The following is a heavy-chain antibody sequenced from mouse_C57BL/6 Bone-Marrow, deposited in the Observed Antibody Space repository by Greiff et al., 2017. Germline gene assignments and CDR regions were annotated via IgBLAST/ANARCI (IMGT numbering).Heavy chain of an antibody. CDR1: GFNIKDDY. CDR3: TPYDYAMDF. V-gene: IGHV14-4*01. CDR2: IEPETGDN. D-gene: IGHD2-10*02. J-gene: IGHJ4*01. Sequence: EVQLQQSGAELVRPGASVKLSCTASGFNIKDDYIHWVKQRPEQGLALIGWIEPETGDNGYASKFRGKAPIAADTSSNTAYLQLSSLTSEDTAVYYCTPYDYAMDFWGKGTSVTVSS.